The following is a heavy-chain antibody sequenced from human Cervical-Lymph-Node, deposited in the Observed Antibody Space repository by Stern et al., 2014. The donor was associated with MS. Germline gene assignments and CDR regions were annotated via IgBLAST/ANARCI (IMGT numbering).Heavy chain of an antibody. CDR3: ARGSFYDFWSQFDH. CDR2: IYYTGNT. Sequence: QVQLQESGPGLVKPSETLSLTCTVSGVSIESYYWNWIRQPPGRGLEWIGYIYYTGNTKYSTSRKSRVTISVDTSRKQFSLELTSVTAADTAVYFCARGSFYDFWSQFDHWGQGALVTVSS. D-gene: IGHD3-3*01. CDR1: GVSIESYY. J-gene: IGHJ4*02. V-gene: IGHV4-59*13.